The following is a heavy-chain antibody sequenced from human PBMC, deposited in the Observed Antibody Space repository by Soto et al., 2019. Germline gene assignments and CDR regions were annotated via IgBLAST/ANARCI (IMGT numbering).Heavy chain of an antibody. J-gene: IGHJ5*02. CDR2: IYYSGGT. Sequence: PXETLCLTGNVSGAALSSGGYFYTWVRQPPGKGLEWLGYIYYSGGTNYNPSLKSRVTISLDKSKSQFSLRLISVTAADTAVYYCTREQSDDNYFDPWGQGTLVTVSS. V-gene: IGHV4-61*08. CDR3: TREQSDDNYFDP. D-gene: IGHD6-19*01. CDR1: GAALSSGGYF.